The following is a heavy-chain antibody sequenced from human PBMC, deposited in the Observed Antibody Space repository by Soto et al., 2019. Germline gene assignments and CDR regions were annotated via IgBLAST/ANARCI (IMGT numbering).Heavy chain of an antibody. Sequence: GGSLRLSCAASGFTSSSYSMNWVRQAPGKGLEWVSYISSSSSTIYYADSVKGRFTISRDNAKNSLYLQMNSLRDEDTAVYYCARDQLNIVVVPAAIPFDYWGQGTLVTVSS. D-gene: IGHD2-2*01. J-gene: IGHJ4*02. CDR1: GFTSSSYS. CDR2: ISSSSSTI. V-gene: IGHV3-48*02. CDR3: ARDQLNIVVVPAAIPFDY.